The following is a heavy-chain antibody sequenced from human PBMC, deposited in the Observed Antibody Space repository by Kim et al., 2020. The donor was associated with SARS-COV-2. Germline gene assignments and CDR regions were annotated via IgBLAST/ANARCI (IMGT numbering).Heavy chain of an antibody. J-gene: IGHJ4*02. V-gene: IGHV3-74*01. CDR3: TRDGGRRSLDY. D-gene: IGHD2-15*01. Sequence: LTCAASGFTFSNYWMHWVRQALGKGLMWVSRISSDGTITTYADSVKGRFTISRDNAKNTLYLQMNSLGAEDTAVYYCTRDGGRRSLDYWGQGILVTVSS. CDR2: ISSDGTIT. CDR1: GFTFSNYW.